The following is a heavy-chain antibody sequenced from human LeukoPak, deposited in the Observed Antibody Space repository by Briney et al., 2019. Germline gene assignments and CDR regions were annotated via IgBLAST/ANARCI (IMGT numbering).Heavy chain of an antibody. Sequence: GGSLRLSCAASAFTVSSYSVNWVRQPPGKGREWVSSIIISSSYIYYTDSVKGRLTISRDNAQNSLYMPMTSLSAEDTAVYYCAREHNIYYYDSSGYYSGFAPSGGFDIWGQGPMVTVSS. CDR3: AREHNIYYYDSSGYYSGFAPSGGFDI. CDR1: AFTVSSYS. J-gene: IGHJ3*02. D-gene: IGHD3-22*01. V-gene: IGHV3-21*01. CDR2: IIISSSYI.